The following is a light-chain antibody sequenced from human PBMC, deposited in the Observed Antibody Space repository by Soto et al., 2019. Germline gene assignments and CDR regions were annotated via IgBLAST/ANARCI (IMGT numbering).Light chain of an antibody. CDR3: QQANSFPYT. V-gene: IGKV1D-12*01. Sequence: DIQMTQSPSSVSASVGDRVTITCRASQDISSWLAWYQQKPGKAPNLLIYAASSLQSGVPPRFSGNGSGTDFTLTISSLQPEDFATYYCQQANSFPYTFGQGTKLEIK. CDR1: QDISSW. J-gene: IGKJ2*01. CDR2: AAS.